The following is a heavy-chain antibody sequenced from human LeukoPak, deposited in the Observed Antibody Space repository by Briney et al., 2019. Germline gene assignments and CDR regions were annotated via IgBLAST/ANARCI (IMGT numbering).Heavy chain of an antibody. V-gene: IGHV3-23*01. CDR2: ISSSGDST. CDR1: GFTFSSYA. J-gene: IGHJ5*02. CDR3: AKVGTIETTEELNWFDP. D-gene: IGHD4-11*01. Sequence: QPGGSLRLSCAASGFTFSSYAMIWVRQAPGKGLEWVSIISSSGDSTYYADSVKGRFTFSRDNSKNTLSLQMSSLGADDTAVYYCAKVGTIETTEELNWFDPWGQGTLVTVSS.